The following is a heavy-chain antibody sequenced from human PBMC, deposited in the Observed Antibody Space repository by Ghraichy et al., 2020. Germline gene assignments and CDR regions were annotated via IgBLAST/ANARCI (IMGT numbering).Heavy chain of an antibody. CDR3: ARGGLYYYGSADY. Sequence: GGSLRLSCGASGFTFSSYWMSWVRQAPGKGLEWVANIKQDGSEKYYVDSVKGRFTISRDNAKNSLYLQMNSLRAEDTAVYYCARGGLYYYGSADYWGQGTLVTVSS. J-gene: IGHJ4*02. V-gene: IGHV3-7*04. CDR1: GFTFSSYW. D-gene: IGHD3-10*01. CDR2: IKQDGSEK.